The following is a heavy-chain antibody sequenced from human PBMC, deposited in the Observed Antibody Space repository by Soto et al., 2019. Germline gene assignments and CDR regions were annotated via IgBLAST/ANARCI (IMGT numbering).Heavy chain of an antibody. V-gene: IGHV4-4*07. CDR1: GVSISNYY. CDR2: IYTSGNT. J-gene: IGHJ6*02. D-gene: IGHD5-12*01. CDR3: ARAGYSGNSSGMDV. Sequence: PSETLSLTCIVSGVSISNYYWSWIRQPAGKGLEWIGRIYTSGNTNYNPSLKSRVTMSLDTSKNQLSLRLTSMTAADTAVYFCARAGYSGNSSGMDVWGQGTTVTVSS.